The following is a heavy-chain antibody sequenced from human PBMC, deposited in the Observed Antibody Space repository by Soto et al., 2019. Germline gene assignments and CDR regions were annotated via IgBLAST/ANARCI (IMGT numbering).Heavy chain of an antibody. CDR1: GLTFSSYT. V-gene: IGHV3-21*02. CDR3: ARGPLYYFDY. CDR2: ISSRSTNT. Sequence: EVQLVKSGGGLVKPGGSLRLSCEASGLTFSSYTMNWVRRAPGKGLEWVSSISSRSTNTHYADSVRGRFTISRDNAKRSLYLQMNSLRAEDTAVYYCARGPLYYFDYWGQGTLVTVSS. J-gene: IGHJ4*02.